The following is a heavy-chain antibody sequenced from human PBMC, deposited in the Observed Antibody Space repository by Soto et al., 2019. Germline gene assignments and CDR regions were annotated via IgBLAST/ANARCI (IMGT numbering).Heavy chain of an antibody. CDR3: EREGRWSSGWYENCYYGMDV. V-gene: IGHV4-31*03. Sequence: SQILSVRCTVSDGSSSNVGYYWSWIRQHPGKGLEWIGYIYYSGSTYYNPSLKSRVTISVDTSKNQFSLKLSSVTAADTAVYYCEREGRWSSGWYENCYYGMDVWGQGTTVTVSS. J-gene: IGHJ6*02. CDR1: DGSSSNVGYY. D-gene: IGHD6-19*01. CDR2: IYYSGST.